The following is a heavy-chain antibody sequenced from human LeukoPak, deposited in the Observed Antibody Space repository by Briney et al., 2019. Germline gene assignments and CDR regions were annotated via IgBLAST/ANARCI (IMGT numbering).Heavy chain of an antibody. CDR1: GFTFSSYS. CDR2: ISSSSSYI. CDR3: ARDYSSSPLRVRDYYYMDV. J-gene: IGHJ6*03. Sequence: PGGSLGLSCAASGFTFSSYSMNWVRQAPGKGLEWVSSISSSSSYIYYADSVKGRFTISRDNAKISLSLQMNSLRDEDTAVYYCARDYSSSPLRVRDYYYMDVWGKGTTVTVSS. V-gene: IGHV3-21*01. D-gene: IGHD3-22*01.